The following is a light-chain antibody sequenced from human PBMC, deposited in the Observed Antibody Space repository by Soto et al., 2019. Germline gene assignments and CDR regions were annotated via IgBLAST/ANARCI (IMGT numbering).Light chain of an antibody. Sequence: DIQMTQSPSSLSASVGDRVTITCQASQNINNYLNWYQQKPGRAPKLLIYDASNLEAGVPSRFSGGGSGTDFTLTISSLQPDDFATYYCQQNEDLPLTFGQGTKVDIK. CDR3: QQNEDLPLT. J-gene: IGKJ2*01. CDR2: DAS. CDR1: QNINNY. V-gene: IGKV1-33*01.